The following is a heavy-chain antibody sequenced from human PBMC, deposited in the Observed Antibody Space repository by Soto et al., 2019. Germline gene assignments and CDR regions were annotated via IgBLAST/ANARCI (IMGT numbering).Heavy chain of an antibody. CDR3: ARLSGSSLSLDS. J-gene: IGHJ4*02. V-gene: IGHV1-18*01. CDR2: ISTYNGNT. D-gene: IGHD1-26*01. Sequence: ASVKVSCKASGYTFTTYAISWVRQAPGQGLEWMGWISTYNGNTNYAQKLQGRVTLTTDTSTSTVYMELRTLRSDDTAVYYGARLSGSSLSLDSWGRGPLFTASS. CDR1: GYTFTTYA.